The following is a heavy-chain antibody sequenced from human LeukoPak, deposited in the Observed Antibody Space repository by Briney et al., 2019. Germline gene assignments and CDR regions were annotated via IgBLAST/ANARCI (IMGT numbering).Heavy chain of an antibody. CDR1: GGSISSSSYY. CDR3: ARLVYYGSGSDYN. CDR2: IYYSGST. J-gene: IGHJ4*02. D-gene: IGHD3-10*01. V-gene: IGHV4-39*01. Sequence: PSETLSLTCTVSGGSISSSSYYWGWIRQPPGKGLEWIGGIYYSGSTYYNPSLKSRVTISVDTSKNQFSLKLSSVTAADTAVYYCARLVYYGSGSDYNWGQGTLVTVSS.